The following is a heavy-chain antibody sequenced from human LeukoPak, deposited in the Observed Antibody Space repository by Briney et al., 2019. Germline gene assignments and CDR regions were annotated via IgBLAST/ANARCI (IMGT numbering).Heavy chain of an antibody. CDR2: IYHSGNT. J-gene: IGHJ4*02. Sequence: PSETLSLTCVVSGASISSNSWWSWVRQPPGKGLEWIGEIYHSGNTNYNPSLNSRLILSVDKSKNQLSLKLRSVTAADTAVYYCASFSKAYCTNGVCSYAFDYWGQGTLVAVSS. CDR1: GASISSNSW. V-gene: IGHV4-4*02. CDR3: ASFSKAYCTNGVCSYAFDY. D-gene: IGHD2-8*01.